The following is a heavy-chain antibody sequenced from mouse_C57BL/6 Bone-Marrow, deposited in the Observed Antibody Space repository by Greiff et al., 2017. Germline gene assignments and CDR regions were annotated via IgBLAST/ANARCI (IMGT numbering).Heavy chain of an antibody. J-gene: IGHJ1*03. V-gene: IGHV1-82*01. CDR1: GYAFSSSW. Sequence: QVQLKESGPELVKPGASVKISCKASGYAFSSSWMNWVKQRPGKGLEWIGRIYPGDGDTNYNGKFKGKATLTADKSSSTAYMQHSSLTSEYSAVYFCAGEGYYGSSPYWYFDVWCTGTTVTVSA. CDR3: AGEGYYGSSPYWYFDV. D-gene: IGHD1-1*01. CDR2: IYPGDGDT.